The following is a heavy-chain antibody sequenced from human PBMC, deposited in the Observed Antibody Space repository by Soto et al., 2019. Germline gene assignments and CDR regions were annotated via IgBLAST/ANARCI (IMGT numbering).Heavy chain of an antibody. CDR3: ARDFTMIRDGPF. V-gene: IGHV3-53*01. D-gene: IGHD3-10*01. Sequence: GGSLRLSCAVSGFTVSSNYMSWVRQAPGKGLEWVSVFYSGGSTYYADSVKGRFTISRDSSKNTLYLQMNSLRAEDTAVYYCARDFTMIRDGPFWGQGTLVTVSS. CDR1: GFTVSSNY. J-gene: IGHJ4*02. CDR2: FYSGGST.